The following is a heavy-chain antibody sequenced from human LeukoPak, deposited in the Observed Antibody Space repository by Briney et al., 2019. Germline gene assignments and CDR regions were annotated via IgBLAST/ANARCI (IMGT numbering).Heavy chain of an antibody. CDR2: IKQDGSAK. CDR1: GFTFSNYW. V-gene: IGHV3-7*01. D-gene: IGHD3-3*01. CDR3: AGGQGFLIDY. J-gene: IGHJ4*02. Sequence: GGSLRLSCAASGFTFSNYWMNWVRQAPGKGLEWVANIKQDGSAKNYVDSVKGRLTISRDNAKSLLYLQMNSLRAEDVAVYYCAGGQGFLIDYWGQGTLVTVSS.